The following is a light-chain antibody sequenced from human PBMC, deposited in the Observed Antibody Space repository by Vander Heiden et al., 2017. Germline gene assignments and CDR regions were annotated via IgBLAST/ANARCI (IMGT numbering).Light chain of an antibody. V-gene: IGKV1-39*01. CDR1: QSIDSS. CDR3: QHSHSAPYT. Sequence: DNQMAQSPFSLSASIGDRVTITCRASQSIDSSLNWFQQKPGKAPKLLIYTAYSLQSGVPSRFTGSGSATEFTLTISSLQAEDFATYFCQHSHSAPYTFGQGTKVEMK. CDR2: TAY. J-gene: IGKJ2*01.